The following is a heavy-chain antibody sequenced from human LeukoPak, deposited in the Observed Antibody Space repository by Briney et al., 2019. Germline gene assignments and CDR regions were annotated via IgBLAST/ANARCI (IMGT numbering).Heavy chain of an antibody. CDR3: ARDGGYDSSDLDAFDI. J-gene: IGHJ3*02. CDR2: IYSGGST. V-gene: IGHV3-66*01. CDR1: GFTVSSNY. Sequence: GGSLRLSCAASGFTVSSNYMSWVRQAPGKGLEWVSVIYSGGSTYYADSVKGGFTISRDNSKNTLYLQMNSLRAEDTAVYYCARDGGYDSSDLDAFDIWGQGTMVTVSS. D-gene: IGHD3-22*01.